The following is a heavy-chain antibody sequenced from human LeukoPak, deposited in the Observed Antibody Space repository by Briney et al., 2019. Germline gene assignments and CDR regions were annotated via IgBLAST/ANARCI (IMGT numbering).Heavy chain of an antibody. CDR1: GGSISSYY. Sequence: PSETLSLTCTVSGGSISSYYWSWIRQPAGKGLEWIGHIYTSGSTNYNPSLKSRVTMSVDTSKNQFSLKLSSVTAADTAVYYCARDLVGATGFYYFDYWGQGTLVTVSS. J-gene: IGHJ4*02. CDR3: ARDLVGATGFYYFDY. CDR2: IYTSGST. V-gene: IGHV4-4*07. D-gene: IGHD1-26*01.